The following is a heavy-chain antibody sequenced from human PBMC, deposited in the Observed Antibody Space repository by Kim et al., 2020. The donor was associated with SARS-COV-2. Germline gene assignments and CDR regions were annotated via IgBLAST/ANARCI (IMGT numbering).Heavy chain of an antibody. CDR3: VRAAADPYYYYGMDV. CDR2: ISSSGSTI. Sequence: GGSLRLSCAASGFTFSDYYMSWIRQAPGKGLEWVSYISSSGSTIYYADSVKGRFTISRDNAKNSLYLQMNSLRAEDTAVYYCVRAAADPYYYYGMDVWGQGTTVTVSS. CDR1: GFTFSDYY. J-gene: IGHJ6*02. V-gene: IGHV3-11*01. D-gene: IGHD6-13*01.